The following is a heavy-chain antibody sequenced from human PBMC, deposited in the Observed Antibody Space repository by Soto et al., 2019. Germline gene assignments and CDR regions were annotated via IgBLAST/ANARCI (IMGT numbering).Heavy chain of an antibody. J-gene: IGHJ3*02. CDR2: INPNSGGT. CDR3: ARVLTGTTLFKRNGAFDI. Sequence: ASVKGSCKAAGYTFTGYSMHWVRQAPGQGLERMGWINPNSGGTNYAQKFQGWVTMTRDTPISTAYMELSRLRSDDMAVCYCARVLTGTTLFKRNGAFDI. D-gene: IGHD1-7*01. V-gene: IGHV1-2*04. CDR1: GYTFTGYS.